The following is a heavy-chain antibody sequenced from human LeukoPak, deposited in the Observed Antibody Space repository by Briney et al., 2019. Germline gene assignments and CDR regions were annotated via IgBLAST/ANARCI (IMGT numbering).Heavy chain of an antibody. CDR3: ARRVGVALDY. CDR2: IYHSGST. CDR1: GYSISSGYY. V-gene: IGHV4-38-2*02. D-gene: IGHD2-21*01. Sequence: SETLSLTCTVSGYSISSGYYWGWIRQPPGKGLEWIGSIYHSGSTYYNPSLKSRVTLSVDTSKNQFSLKLSSVTAADTAVYYCARRVGVALDYWGQGTLATVSS. J-gene: IGHJ4*02.